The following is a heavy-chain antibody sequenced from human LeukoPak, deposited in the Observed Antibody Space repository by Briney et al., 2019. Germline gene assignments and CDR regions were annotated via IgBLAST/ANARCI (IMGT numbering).Heavy chain of an antibody. CDR2: IKSKAFGGTA. CDR1: VFTFGDYS. D-gene: IGHD6-19*01. CDR3: TRERQYSSGWYPSGSSYLDRMDV. V-gene: IGHV3-49*04. J-gene: IGHJ6*02. Sequence: GGSLRLSCTASVFTFGDYSMTCVRQAPGKGLECVGLIKSKAFGGTAEYAASLKGRFTISRDDSKSIAYLQMNRLTPEDTAVYYCTRERQYSSGWYPSGSSYLDRMDVWGQGTTVTVSS.